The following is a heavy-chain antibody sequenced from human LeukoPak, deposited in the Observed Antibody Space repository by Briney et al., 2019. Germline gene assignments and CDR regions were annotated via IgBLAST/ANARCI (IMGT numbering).Heavy chain of an antibody. D-gene: IGHD5-18*01. V-gene: IGHV3-9*01. J-gene: IGHJ4*02. CDR1: GFTFDDYA. CDR3: AKALGIQLWSDPFDY. CDR2: ISWNSGSI. Sequence: QTGRSLRLSCAASGFTFDDYAMHWVRQAPGKGLEWVSGISWNSGSIGYADSVKGRFTISRDNAKNPLYLQMNSLRAEDTALYYCAKALGIQLWSDPFDYWGQGTLVTVSS.